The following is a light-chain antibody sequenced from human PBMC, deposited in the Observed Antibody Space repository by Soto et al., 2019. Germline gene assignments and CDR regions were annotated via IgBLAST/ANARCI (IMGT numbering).Light chain of an antibody. CDR1: QNISTS. CDR2: DVS. V-gene: IGKV1-5*01. J-gene: IGKJ1*01. CDR3: QQYDSYRT. Sequence: DIQLTQSPSTLSASVGDRVTITCRPSQNISTSLAWYQQKSGRAPKLLIYDVSNLESGGPSRFSGSGSGTEFSLAIRGLQPDDFATYYCQQYDSYRTFGQGTTVEVK.